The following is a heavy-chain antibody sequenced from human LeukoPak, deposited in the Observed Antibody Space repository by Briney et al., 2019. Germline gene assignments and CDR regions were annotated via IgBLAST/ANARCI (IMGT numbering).Heavy chain of an antibody. CDR1: GFTFNTYG. D-gene: IGHD3-10*01. V-gene: IGHV3-23*01. CDR3: ARVPRRGERFDP. CDR2: ISGSGGST. Sequence: GGSLRLSCAASGFTFNTYGMNWVRQAPGKGLEWVSAISGSGGSTYYADSVKGRFTISRDNSNYTLYLQMNSLRAEDTAVYYCARVPRRGERFDPWGQGTLVTVSS. J-gene: IGHJ5*02.